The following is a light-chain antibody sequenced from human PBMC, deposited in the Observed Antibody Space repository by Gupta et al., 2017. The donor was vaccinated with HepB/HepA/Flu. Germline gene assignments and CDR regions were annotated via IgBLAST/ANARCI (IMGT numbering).Light chain of an antibody. CDR1: KLEDKY. CDR2: KDI. J-gene: IGLJ1*01. Sequence: SYDLSQPPSVPVSPGQTVSISCSGDKLEDKYVSWYQQRPGQSPVLVIFKDIKRPAEIPERFSGSNSGNTATLTISGAQALDEDDYFCQAWDGSAAVFGAGTKVTVL. V-gene: IGLV3-1*01. CDR3: QAWDGSAAV.